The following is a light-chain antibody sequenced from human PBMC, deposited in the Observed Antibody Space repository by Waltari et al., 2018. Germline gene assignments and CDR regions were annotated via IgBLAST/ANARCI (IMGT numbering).Light chain of an antibody. CDR2: GAS. CDR1: QNIDIY. Sequence: IVLTQSPVTLTASPGERVALSCRASQNIDIYLAWYQQKPGQAPRLLIYGASSRATGIPDRFSGSGSGTDFALTISTLEPKDFAVYYCQRYNTSPPSFGQGTKIEIK. J-gene: IGKJ2*03. CDR3: QRYNTSPPS. V-gene: IGKV3-20*01.